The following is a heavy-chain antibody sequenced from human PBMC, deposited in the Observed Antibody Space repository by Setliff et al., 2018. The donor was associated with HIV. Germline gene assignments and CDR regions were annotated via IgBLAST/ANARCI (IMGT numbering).Heavy chain of an antibody. CDR3: ARQGGYNSPLMV. J-gene: IGHJ4*02. CDR2: IFESGTT. Sequence: SETLSLTCTASGGSITSYYWNWIRQSPGKGLEWIGYIFESGTTKYNPSVTSRVTISVDASKNQFFLQLISVTAADTAVYYCARQGGYNSPLMVWGQGKLVTVSS. CDR1: GGSITSYY. D-gene: IGHD3-10*01. V-gene: IGHV4-59*08.